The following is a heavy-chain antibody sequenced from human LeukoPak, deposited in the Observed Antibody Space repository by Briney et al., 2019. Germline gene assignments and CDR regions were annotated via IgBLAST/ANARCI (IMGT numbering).Heavy chain of an antibody. CDR1: GGSISSSSYY. D-gene: IGHD4-17*01. Sequence: TSETLSLTCTVSGGSISSSSYYWGWIRQPPGKGLEWIGSIYYSGSTYYNPSLKSRVTISVDTSKNQFSLKLSSVTAADTAVYYCARRRTTHYYHYYMDVWGKGTTVTVSS. J-gene: IGHJ6*03. CDR3: ARRRTTHYYHYYMDV. V-gene: IGHV4-39*01. CDR2: IYYSGST.